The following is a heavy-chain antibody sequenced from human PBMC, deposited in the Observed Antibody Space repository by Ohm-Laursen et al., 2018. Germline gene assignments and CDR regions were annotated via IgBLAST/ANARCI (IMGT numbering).Heavy chain of an antibody. J-gene: IGHJ4*02. CDR1: GDPISSYY. Sequence: TLSLTCTASGDPISSYYWSWTRQPAGKGLQWIGRVSTSGSTTYNPSLKSRVTMSVDTPKNQVSLKLSSVTAADTAMYYCAREVAGAGDYWGQGTLVTVSS. CDR3: AREVAGAGDY. D-gene: IGHD6-13*01. CDR2: VSTSGST. V-gene: IGHV4-4*07.